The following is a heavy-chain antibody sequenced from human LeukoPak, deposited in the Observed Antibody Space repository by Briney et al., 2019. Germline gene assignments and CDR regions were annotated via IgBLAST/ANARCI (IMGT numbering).Heavy chain of an antibody. Sequence: PGGSLRLSCAASGFTFSSYGMHWVRQAPGKGLEWVAFIRYDGSNKYYADSVKGRFTISRDNSKNTLYLQMNSLRAEDTAVYYCAKGSFGGSYSPPIDYWGQGTLVTVSS. CDR3: AKGSFGGSYSPPIDY. V-gene: IGHV3-30*02. J-gene: IGHJ4*02. CDR2: IRYDGSNK. D-gene: IGHD1-26*01. CDR1: GFTFSSYG.